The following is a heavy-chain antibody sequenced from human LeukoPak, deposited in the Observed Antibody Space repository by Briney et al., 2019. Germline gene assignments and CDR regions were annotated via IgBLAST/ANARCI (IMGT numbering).Heavy chain of an antibody. Sequence: SGPTLVNPTQTLTLTCTFSGFSLSTSGVGVGWICQPPGKALEWLALIYWDDDKRYSPSLKSRLTVTKDTSKNQVVLTMSNVDPVDTATYFCAHRAGTLEVNWFDTWGQGTLVTVSS. J-gene: IGHJ5*02. D-gene: IGHD1-1*01. CDR2: IYWDDDK. CDR3: AHRAGTLEVNWFDT. CDR1: GFSLSTSGVG. V-gene: IGHV2-5*02.